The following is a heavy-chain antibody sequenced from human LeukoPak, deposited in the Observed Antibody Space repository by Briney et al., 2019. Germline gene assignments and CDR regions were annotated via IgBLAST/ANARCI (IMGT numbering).Heavy chain of an antibody. Sequence: GGSLRLSCAAPGITFNYYWMHWVRQAPGKGLVWVSRIDADGSSASYADSVKGRFTISRDNAKNTLYLQMSSLRAEDTAVYYCTREGGYDPFEYWGQGTLVTVSS. CDR3: TREGGYDPFEY. D-gene: IGHD5-12*01. J-gene: IGHJ4*02. V-gene: IGHV3-74*01. CDR2: IDADGSSA. CDR1: GITFNYYW.